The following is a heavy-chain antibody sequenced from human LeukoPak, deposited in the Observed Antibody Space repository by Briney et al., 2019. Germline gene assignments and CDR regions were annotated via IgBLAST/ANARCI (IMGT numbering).Heavy chain of an antibody. J-gene: IGHJ4*02. Sequence: PGGSLRLSCAASGLTFSSYAMSWVRQAPGKGLQWVSAISGGGGSTYYADSVKGRLTISRDNSKNTLYLQMNSLRAEDTAVYYCAKFVATINDYFDYWGQGTLVTVSS. CDR1: GLTFSSYA. CDR3: AKFVATINDYFDY. V-gene: IGHV3-23*01. CDR2: ISGGGGST. D-gene: IGHD5-12*01.